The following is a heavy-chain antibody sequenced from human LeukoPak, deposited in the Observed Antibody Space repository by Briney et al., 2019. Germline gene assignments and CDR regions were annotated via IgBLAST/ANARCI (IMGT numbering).Heavy chain of an antibody. CDR3: ARGFGYFDY. CDR2: IWYDGSNK. Sequence: GMSLRLSCPAPGIAFSSNGMHWVRQAPGKRLEWVAVIWYDGSNKYYADSVKGRFTISRDNSKNTLYLQMNSLRAEDTAVYYCARGFGYFDYWGQGTLVTVSS. J-gene: IGHJ4*02. CDR1: GIAFSSNG. D-gene: IGHD3-10*01. V-gene: IGHV3-33*01.